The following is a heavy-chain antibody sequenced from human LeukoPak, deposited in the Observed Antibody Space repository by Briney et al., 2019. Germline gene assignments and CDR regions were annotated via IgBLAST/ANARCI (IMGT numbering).Heavy chain of an antibody. CDR3: ARGVSSGWEDRWFDP. D-gene: IGHD6-19*01. Sequence: ASVKVSCKASGYTFTSYAMNWVRQAPGQGLEWMGWINTNTGNPTYAQGFTGRFVFSLDTSVSTAYLQISSLKAEDTAVYYCARGVSSGWEDRWFDPWGQGTLVTVSS. CDR2: INTNTGNP. J-gene: IGHJ5*02. V-gene: IGHV7-4-1*02. CDR1: GYTFTSYA.